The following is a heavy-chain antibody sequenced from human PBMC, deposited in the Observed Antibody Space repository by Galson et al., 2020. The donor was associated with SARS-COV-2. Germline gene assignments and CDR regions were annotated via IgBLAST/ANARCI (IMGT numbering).Heavy chain of an antibody. Sequence: GESLKIPCAASGFIFRNAWMTWVRQTPGQGLEWVGRIKSKSDGGTIDYAAPVEGRFTIPRDDYKRTRYLQMNSLQTEDTAVYYCATDVAVGVYEWFEGACDSVGPCDYWGQGTLVTVSS. V-gene: IGHV3-15*01. CDR3: ATDVAVGVYEWFEGACDSVGPCDY. CDR2: IKSKSDGGTI. J-gene: IGHJ4*02. CDR1: GFIFRNAW. D-gene: IGHD6-19*01.